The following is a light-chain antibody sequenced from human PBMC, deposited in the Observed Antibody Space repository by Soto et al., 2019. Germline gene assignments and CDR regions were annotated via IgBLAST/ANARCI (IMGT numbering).Light chain of an antibody. CDR3: SSYAGSNNLL. J-gene: IGLJ2*01. V-gene: IGLV2-8*01. CDR1: SSDVGGYNF. Sequence: QSVLTQSPSASGSPGQSVTVSCTGTSSDVGGYNFVSWYQQHPGKAPQLMIYEVSKRPSGVPDRFSGSKSGNTASLTVSGLQAEDEADYYCSSYAGSNNLLFGGGTKLTVL. CDR2: EVS.